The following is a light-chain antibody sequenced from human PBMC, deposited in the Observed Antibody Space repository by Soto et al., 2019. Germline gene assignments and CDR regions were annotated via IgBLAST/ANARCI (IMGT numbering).Light chain of an antibody. V-gene: IGLV3-21*01. J-gene: IGLJ1*01. CDR3: QVWDTSNDHHV. CDR1: NIGSKS. Sequence: SYELTQSPSVSVAPGQTATITCGGNNIGSKSVNWYQHKAGQAPVLVMSYDSDRPSGIPERFSGSNSGNTATLTLSRVESGDEADYYCQVWDTSNDHHVFGSGTKVIVL. CDR2: YDS.